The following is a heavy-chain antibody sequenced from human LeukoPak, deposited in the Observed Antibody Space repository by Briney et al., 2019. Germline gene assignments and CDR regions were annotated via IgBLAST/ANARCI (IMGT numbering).Heavy chain of an antibody. CDR2: ISSSSSYI. D-gene: IGHD3-22*01. CDR1: GFTFSSYS. Sequence: GGSLRLSCAASGFTFSSYSMNWVRQAPGKGREWVSSISSSSSYIYYADSVKGRFTISRDNAKNSLYLQMNSLRAEDTAVYYCARVIAFDHLDYWGQGTLVTVSS. CDR3: ARVIAFDHLDY. V-gene: IGHV3-21*01. J-gene: IGHJ4*02.